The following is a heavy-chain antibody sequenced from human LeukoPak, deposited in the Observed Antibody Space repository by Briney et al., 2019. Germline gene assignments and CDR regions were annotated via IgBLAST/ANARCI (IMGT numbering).Heavy chain of an antibody. J-gene: IGHJ4*02. CDR3: ASTTVTTYYYFDY. D-gene: IGHD4-17*01. V-gene: IGHV1-2*02. Sequence: ASVKVSCKASGYTFTGYYMHWVRQAPGQGLEWMGWINPNSGGTNYAQKFQGRVTMTRGTSISTAYMELSRLRSDDTAVYYCASTTVTTYYYFDYWGQGTLVTVSS. CDR1: GYTFTGYY. CDR2: INPNSGGT.